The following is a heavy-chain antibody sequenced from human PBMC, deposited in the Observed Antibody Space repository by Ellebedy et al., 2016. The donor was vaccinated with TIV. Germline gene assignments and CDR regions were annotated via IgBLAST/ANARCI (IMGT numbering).Heavy chain of an antibody. J-gene: IGHJ3*02. V-gene: IGHV3-48*01. CDR2: ISSSSSTI. Sequence: GGSLRLSCAASGFTFSSYSMNWVRQAPGKGLEWVSYISSSSSTIYYADSVKGRFTISRDNSKNTLYLQMNSLRAEDTAVYYCARDDFLEWLRSTNHDAFDIWGQGTMVTVSS. CDR1: GFTFSSYS. CDR3: ARDDFLEWLRSTNHDAFDI. D-gene: IGHD3-3*01.